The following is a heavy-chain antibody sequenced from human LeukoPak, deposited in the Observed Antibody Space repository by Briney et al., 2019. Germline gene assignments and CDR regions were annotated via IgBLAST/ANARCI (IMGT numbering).Heavy chain of an antibody. V-gene: IGHV3-23*01. D-gene: IGHD2-21*01. CDR2: ISDSGNT. CDR3: AKAPVTTCRGAYCYPFDY. J-gene: IGHJ4*02. Sequence: TGGSLRLSCAASGFTFSSYVMSWVRQAPGKGLEWVSAISDSGNTYHADSVKGRFTISRDSSKNTLFLQMNRLRPEDAAVYYCAKAPVTTCRGAYCYPFDYWGQGTLVTVSS. CDR1: GFTFSSYV.